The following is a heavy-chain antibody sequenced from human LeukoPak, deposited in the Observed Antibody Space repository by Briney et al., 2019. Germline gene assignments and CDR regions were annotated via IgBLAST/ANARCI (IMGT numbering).Heavy chain of an antibody. J-gene: IGHJ4*02. D-gene: IGHD1-26*01. CDR2: ISGSGGST. CDR3: AKGGYTGRNSGSYYDY. CDR1: GFTFSSYA. Sequence: GGSLRLSCAASGFTFSSYAMSWVRQAPGKGLEWVSAISGSGGSTYYADSVKGRFTISRDNSKNTLYLQMNSLRAEDTAVYYCAKGGYTGRNSGSYYDYWGQGTLVTVSS. V-gene: IGHV3-23*01.